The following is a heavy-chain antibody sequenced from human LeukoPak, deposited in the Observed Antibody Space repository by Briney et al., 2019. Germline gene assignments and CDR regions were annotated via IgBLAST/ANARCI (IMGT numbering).Heavy chain of an antibody. CDR2: ISGTDGST. CDR3: AKDSGGWPYSLDS. J-gene: IGHJ4*02. CDR1: GFTFSNAW. V-gene: IGHV3-23*01. Sequence: GGSLRLSCAASGFTFSNAWMSWVRQAPGKGLEWVSTISGTDGSTYYADSVKGRFTISRDNSKKTLCLQMNSLRAEDTAVYYCAKDSGGWPYSLDSWGQGTLVTVSS. D-gene: IGHD6-19*01.